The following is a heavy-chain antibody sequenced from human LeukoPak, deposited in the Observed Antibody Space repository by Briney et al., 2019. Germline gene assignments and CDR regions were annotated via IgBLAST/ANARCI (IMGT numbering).Heavy chain of an antibody. D-gene: IGHD2-2*02. V-gene: IGHV1-2*02. CDR2: IDPDSGGT. CDR1: GYTFTGYH. CDR3: ARVPGPYTTSRFDF. Sequence: ASVRVSCKTSGYTFTGYHLHWVRQAPGQRPEWMGRIDPDSGGTHYGQKFQGRVTVTRDTSITTVYMELSGLTSDDTAVYYCARVPGPYTTSRFDFWGQGTLVTVSS. J-gene: IGHJ4*02.